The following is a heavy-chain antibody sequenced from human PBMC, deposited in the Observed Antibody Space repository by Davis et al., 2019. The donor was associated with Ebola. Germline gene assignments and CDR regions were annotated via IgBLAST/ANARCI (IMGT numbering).Heavy chain of an antibody. CDR3: ARVDSSGYYYANYYYGMDV. V-gene: IGHV3-48*02. CDR1: AFTFSSYS. CDR2: ISSSSSTI. J-gene: IGHJ6*02. Sequence: GESLKISCAASAFTFSSYSMNWVRQAPGKGLEWVSYISSSSSTIYYADSQKGRFTISRDNAKNSLYLQMNSLRDEDTAVYYCARVDSSGYYYANYYYGMDVCGQGTTVTVSS. D-gene: IGHD3-22*01.